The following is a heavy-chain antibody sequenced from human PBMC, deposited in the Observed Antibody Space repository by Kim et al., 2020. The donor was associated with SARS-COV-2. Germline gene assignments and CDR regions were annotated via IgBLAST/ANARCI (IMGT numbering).Heavy chain of an antibody. CDR3: ARVVFGGSGWPNFDY. V-gene: IGHV1-3*01. Sequence: ASVKVSCKASGYTFTSYAMHWVRQAPGQRLEWMGWINAGNGNTKYSQKFQGRVTITRDTSASTAYMELSSLRSEDTAVYYCARVVFGGSGWPNFDYWGQGTLVTVSS. CDR1: GYTFTSYA. CDR2: INAGNGNT. J-gene: IGHJ4*02. D-gene: IGHD6-19*01.